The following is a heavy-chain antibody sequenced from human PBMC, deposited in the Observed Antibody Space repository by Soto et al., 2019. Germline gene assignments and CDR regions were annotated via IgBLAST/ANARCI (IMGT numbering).Heavy chain of an antibody. CDR1: GGSISSYY. CDR3: ARFSRILWFGELSPGYFDY. J-gene: IGHJ4*02. D-gene: IGHD3-10*01. V-gene: IGHV4-59*01. Sequence: PSETLSLTCTVSGGSISSYYWSWIRQPPGKGLEWIGYIYYSGSTNYNPSLKSRVTISVDTSKNQFSLKLSSVTAADTAVYYCARFSRILWFGELSPGYFDYWGQGTLVTVSS. CDR2: IYYSGST.